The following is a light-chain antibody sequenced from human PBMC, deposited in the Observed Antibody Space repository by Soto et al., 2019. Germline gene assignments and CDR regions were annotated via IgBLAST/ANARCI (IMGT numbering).Light chain of an antibody. CDR2: EVS. CDR1: SSDVGGYNY. Sequence: QSALTQPPSASGSPGQSVTISCTGTSSDVGGYNYVSWYQQHPGKAPKLMIYEVSKRPSGVPHRFSGSKSGDTASLTVSGLQEEDEADYYCSSYVGSNNLVFGGGTELTVL. J-gene: IGLJ2*01. CDR3: SSYVGSNNLV. V-gene: IGLV2-8*01.